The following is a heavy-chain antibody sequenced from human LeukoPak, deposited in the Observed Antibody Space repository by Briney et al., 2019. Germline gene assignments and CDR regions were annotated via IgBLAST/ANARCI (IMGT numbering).Heavy chain of an antibody. V-gene: IGHV1-18*01. CDR2: ISAYNGNT. Sequence: ASVKVPCKASGYTFTSYDINWVRQATGQGLEWMGWISAYNGNTNYAQKLQGRVTMTTDTSTSTAYMELRSLRSDDTAVYYCASLIFSGMVLTGWGQGTLVTVSS. D-gene: IGHD3-3*01. CDR1: GYTFTSYD. CDR3: ASLIFSGMVLTG. J-gene: IGHJ4*02.